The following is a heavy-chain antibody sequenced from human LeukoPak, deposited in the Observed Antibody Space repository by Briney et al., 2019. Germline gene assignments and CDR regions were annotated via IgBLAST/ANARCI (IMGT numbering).Heavy chain of an antibody. CDR3: ARLQSIAVAAPWDY. J-gene: IGHJ4*02. CDR2: IYYSGST. Sequence: SETLSLTCTVSGGSISSSSYYWGWLRQPPGKGLEWLGSIYYSGSTYYNPSLKSRVTVSVDTSKNQFSLKLSSVTAADTAVYYCARLQSIAVAAPWDYWGQGTLVTVSS. D-gene: IGHD6-19*01. CDR1: GGSISSSSYY. V-gene: IGHV4-39*01.